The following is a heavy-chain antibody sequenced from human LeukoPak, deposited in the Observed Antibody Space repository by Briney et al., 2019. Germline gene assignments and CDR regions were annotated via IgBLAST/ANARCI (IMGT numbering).Heavy chain of an antibody. J-gene: IGHJ6*02. CDR1: GYTFTSYD. D-gene: IGHD2-2*01. CDR2: MNPNSGNT. CDR3: ARVYCSSTSCSPRDYYYGMDV. Sequence: GASVKVSCKASGYTFTSYDINWVRQATGQGLEWMGWMNPNSGNTGYAQKFQGRVTMTRNTSISTAYMELSSLRSENTAVYYCARVYCSSTSCSPRDYYYGMDVWGQGTTVTVS. V-gene: IGHV1-8*02.